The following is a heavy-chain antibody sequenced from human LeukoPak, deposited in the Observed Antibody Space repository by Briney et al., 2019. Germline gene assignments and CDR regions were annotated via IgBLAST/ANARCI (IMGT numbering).Heavy chain of an antibody. CDR1: GFIFSSYV. Sequence: PGGSLRLSCAASGFIFSSYVMHWVRQAPGKGLEWVAVISYDGSNKYYADSVEGRFTISRDNSKNTLYLQMNSLRGEDTAVYYCAKDLSTIPTHYFDYWGQGTLVTVSS. J-gene: IGHJ4*02. D-gene: IGHD3-3*01. CDR3: AKDLSTIPTHYFDY. CDR2: ISYDGSNK. V-gene: IGHV3-30*18.